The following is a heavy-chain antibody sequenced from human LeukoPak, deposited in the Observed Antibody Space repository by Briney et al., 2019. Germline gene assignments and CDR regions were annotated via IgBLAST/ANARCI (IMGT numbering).Heavy chain of an antibody. CDR1: GFTFSSYR. V-gene: IGHV3-21*01. D-gene: IGHD3-16*02. CDR3: AAWGSYRYSFRA. Sequence: PGGSLRLSCAASGFTFSSYRMNWVRQAPGKGLEWVSSISSSSSYIYYADSVKGRFTISRDNAKNSLYLQMNSLRAEDTAVYYCAAWGSYRYSFRAWGQGTLVTVSS. CDR2: ISSSSSYI. J-gene: IGHJ5*02.